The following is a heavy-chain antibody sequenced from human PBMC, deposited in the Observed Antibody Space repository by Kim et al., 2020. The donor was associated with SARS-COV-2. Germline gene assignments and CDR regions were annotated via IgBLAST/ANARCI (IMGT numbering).Heavy chain of an antibody. Sequence: SETLSLTCAVYGGSFSGYYWSWIRQPPGKGLEWIGEINHSGSTNYNPSLKSRVTISVDTSKNQFSLKLSSVTAADTAVYYCARGLRWGTMVRGATGYFDLWGRGTLVTVSS. V-gene: IGHV4-34*01. CDR3: ARGLRWGTMVRGATGYFDL. CDR1: GGSFSGYY. J-gene: IGHJ2*01. D-gene: IGHD3-10*01. CDR2: INHSGST.